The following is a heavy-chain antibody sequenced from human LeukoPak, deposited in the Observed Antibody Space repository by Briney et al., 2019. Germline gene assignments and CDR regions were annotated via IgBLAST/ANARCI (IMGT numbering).Heavy chain of an antibody. J-gene: IGHJ4*02. CDR2: IYRSGTT. D-gene: IGHD2-21*01. Sequence: SETLSLTCGVSGDSSSSGSFAWRWLRQPPGKGLEWIGYIYRSGTTHYNPSLKSRVTISADRSKNQFSLRLSSMTAADTAVYYCARLFLYWGQGTLVTVSS. V-gene: IGHV4-30-2*01. CDR3: ARLFLY. CDR1: GDSSSSGSFA.